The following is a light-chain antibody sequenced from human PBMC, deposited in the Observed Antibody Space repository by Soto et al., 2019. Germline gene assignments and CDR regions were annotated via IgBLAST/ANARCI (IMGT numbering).Light chain of an antibody. CDR3: QQYVTSSWT. V-gene: IGKV3-20*01. J-gene: IGKJ1*01. CDR1: RSVINNY. Sequence: EIVLTQSPGTLSLSPGERATLSCRASRSVINNYLAWYQQKAGQAPRLLIYDASTRATGIPDRFSGSGSGTDFTLTISRLEAEDFAVYYCQQYVTSSWTFGQGTKVEIK. CDR2: DAS.